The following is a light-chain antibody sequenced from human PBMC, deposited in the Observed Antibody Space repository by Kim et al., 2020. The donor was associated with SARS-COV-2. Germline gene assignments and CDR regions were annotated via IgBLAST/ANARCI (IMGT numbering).Light chain of an antibody. CDR3: QAWDSSTAV. Sequence: VSPGQTASITCSGDKLGDKYACWYQQKPGQSPVLVIYQDNKRPSGIPERFSGSNSGNTATLTISGTQAMDEADYYCQAWDSSTAVFGGGTKLTVL. CDR2: QDN. J-gene: IGLJ2*01. CDR1: KLGDKY. V-gene: IGLV3-1*01.